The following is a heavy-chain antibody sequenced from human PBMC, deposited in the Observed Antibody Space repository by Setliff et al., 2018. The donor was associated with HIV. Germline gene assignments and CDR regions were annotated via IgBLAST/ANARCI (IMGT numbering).Heavy chain of an antibody. D-gene: IGHD1-1*01. CDR1: EFTLSKYS. J-gene: IGHJ6*02. CDR3: ARVDVERSGVFCQMGV. CDR2: MSYSGRYI. Sequence: PGESLKISCAAAEFTLSKYSVTWVRQAPGKGLEWVSSMSYSGRYIHHADSVKGRFTISRDNGKNLVYLEMNSLRAEDTAVYYCARVDVERSGVFCQMGVWGLGTTVTVSS. V-gene: IGHV3-21*01.